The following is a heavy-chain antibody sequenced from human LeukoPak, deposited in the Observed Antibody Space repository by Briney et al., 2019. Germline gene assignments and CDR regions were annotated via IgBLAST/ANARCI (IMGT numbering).Heavy chain of an antibody. CDR2: IYPGDSDT. CDR3: ARHAPVTPDAFDI. Sequence: GESLKISCKGSGYSFTSYWTGWVRQMPGKGLEWMGIIYPGDSDTRYSPSFQGQVTISADKSISTAYLQWSSLKASDTAMYYCARHAPVTPDAFDIWGQGTMVTVSS. CDR1: GYSFTSYW. V-gene: IGHV5-51*01. J-gene: IGHJ3*02. D-gene: IGHD5-18*01.